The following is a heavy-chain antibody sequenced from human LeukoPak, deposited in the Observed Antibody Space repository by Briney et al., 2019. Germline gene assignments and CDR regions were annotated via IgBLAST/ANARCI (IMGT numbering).Heavy chain of an antibody. Sequence: GESLKISCKGSVYRFNSYWIAWVRQMPGKVLEWMGIIYPGDSDTRYSPSFQGQVTISADKSISTAYLQWSSLEASDTAMYYCALSNTGSYVDNWGQGTLVTVSS. D-gene: IGHD2/OR15-2a*01. V-gene: IGHV5-51*01. CDR3: ALSNTGSYVDN. J-gene: IGHJ4*02. CDR2: IYPGDSDT. CDR1: VYRFNSYW.